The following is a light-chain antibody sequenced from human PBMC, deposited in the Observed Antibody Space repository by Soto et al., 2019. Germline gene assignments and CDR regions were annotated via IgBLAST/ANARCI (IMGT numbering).Light chain of an antibody. V-gene: IGKV3-11*01. CDR1: ESVRSY. Sequence: EIVLTQSPATLSLSPGESATLSCRASESVRSYLAWYQQKPGQAPRLLIYDASSRATGIPARFSGSGSGTDFARTISSREPEDVAAYYCQQQNIWPPAITFGQGTRLEIK. J-gene: IGKJ5*01. CDR3: QQQNIWPPAIT. CDR2: DAS.